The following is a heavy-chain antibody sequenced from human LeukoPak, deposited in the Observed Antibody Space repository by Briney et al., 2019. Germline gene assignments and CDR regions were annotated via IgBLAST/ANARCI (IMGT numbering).Heavy chain of an antibody. CDR3: SRESGPFCPLGY. CDR2: ASLAGQT. J-gene: IGHJ4*02. V-gene: IGHV4/OR15-8*02. Sequence: SETLSLTCDVSGGSISNTNWWSWVRQPPGQGLEWIGEASLAGQTNYNPSLNGRVTMSLDKSSNQLSLHLTSVTAADTATYFCSRESGPFCPLGYWGQGTLVIVSS. D-gene: IGHD1-26*01. CDR1: GGSISNTNW.